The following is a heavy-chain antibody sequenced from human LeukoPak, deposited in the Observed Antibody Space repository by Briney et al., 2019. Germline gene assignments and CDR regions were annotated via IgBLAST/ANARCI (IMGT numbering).Heavy chain of an antibody. V-gene: IGHV3-23*01. Sequence: GGSLRLSCAASGFTFSSYAMSWVRQAPGKGLEWVSAISGSGGSTYYADSVKGRFTISRDNSKNTLYLKMNSLRAEDTAVYYCAKDRASGATAYYFDYWGQGTLVTVSS. CDR1: GFTFSSYA. CDR2: ISGSGGST. CDR3: AKDRASGATAYYFDY. J-gene: IGHJ4*02. D-gene: IGHD5-12*01.